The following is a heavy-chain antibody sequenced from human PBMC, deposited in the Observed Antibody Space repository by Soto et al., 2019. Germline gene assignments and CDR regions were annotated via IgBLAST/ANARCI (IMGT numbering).Heavy chain of an antibody. V-gene: IGHV1-18*01. CDR2: ISTSTGKT. Sequence: QLLQSGVEVRKPGASVKVSCKTSGYIFSSFGVAWVRQAPGQGLEGVGWISTSTGKTEYAPNVQDSFTMTTDTSTSTAYMELRNLTSDDTAVYYCARAATTFGIVTRLYRWGQGTLVTVSS. CDR1: GYIFSSFG. CDR3: ARAATTFGIVTRLYR. J-gene: IGHJ5*02. D-gene: IGHD3-3*01.